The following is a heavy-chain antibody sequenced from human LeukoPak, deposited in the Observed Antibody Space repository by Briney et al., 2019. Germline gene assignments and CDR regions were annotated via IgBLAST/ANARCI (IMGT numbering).Heavy chain of an antibody. CDR2: ISGSGGST. CDR1: GFTFSSYA. D-gene: IGHD1-26*01. CDR3: AKDRVVSGIYFFGY. V-gene: IGHV3-23*01. Sequence: GGSLRLSCADSGFTFSSYAMSWVRQAPGKGLEWVSVISGSGGSTYYADSMKGRFTISRDNSKNTLYLQMNSLRAEDTAVYYCAKDRVVSGIYFFGYWGQGTLVTVSS. J-gene: IGHJ4*02.